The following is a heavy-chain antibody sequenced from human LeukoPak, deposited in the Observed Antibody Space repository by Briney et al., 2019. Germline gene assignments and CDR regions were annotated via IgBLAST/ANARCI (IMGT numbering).Heavy chain of an antibody. D-gene: IGHD6-13*01. CDR2: IYPGDSDT. CDR3: ARHGEDSSSWYNWFDP. V-gene: IGHV5-51*01. Sequence: GESLKISCKGSGYSFTSYWIGWVRQMPGKGLEWMGIIYPGDSDTRYSPSFQGQVTISADKSISTAYLQWSSLKASDTAMYYCARHGEDSSSWYNWFDPWGQGTLSPSPQ. J-gene: IGHJ5*02. CDR1: GYSFTSYW.